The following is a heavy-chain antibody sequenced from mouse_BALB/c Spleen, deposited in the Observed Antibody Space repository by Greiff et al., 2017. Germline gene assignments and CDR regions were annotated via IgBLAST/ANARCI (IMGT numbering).Heavy chain of an antibody. V-gene: IGHV5-6*01. D-gene: IGHD2-4*01. CDR1: GFTFSSYG. CDR2: ISSGGSYT. CDR3: ASGDADYEYDRVSFAY. J-gene: IGHJ3*01. Sequence: EVKVVESGGDLVKPGGSLKLSCAASGFTFSSYGMSWVRQTPDKRLEWVATISSGGSYTYYPDSVKGRFTISRDNAKNTLYLQMSSLKSEDTAMYYCASGDADYEYDRVSFAYWGQGTLVTVSA.